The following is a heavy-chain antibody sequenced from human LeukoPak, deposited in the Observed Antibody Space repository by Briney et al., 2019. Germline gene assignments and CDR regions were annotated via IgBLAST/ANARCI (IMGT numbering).Heavy chain of an antibody. CDR2: INPNSGGT. CDR1: RYTFTGYY. Sequence: ASVRVCCKAARYTFTGYYTQWVRQAPGQGLEWMGWINPNSGGTNYAQKFQGWVTMTRDTSISTAYMELSRLRSDDTAVYYCARPHMPYGSGSYFDPWGQGTLVTVSS. D-gene: IGHD3-10*01. V-gene: IGHV1-2*04. CDR3: ARPHMPYGSGSYFDP. J-gene: IGHJ5*02.